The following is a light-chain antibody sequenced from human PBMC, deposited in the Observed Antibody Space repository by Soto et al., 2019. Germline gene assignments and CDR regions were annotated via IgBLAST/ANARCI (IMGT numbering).Light chain of an antibody. Sequence: DVVMTQSPLSLPVTLGQPASISCRSSQSLIHSDGNTYLSWFQQRPGQSPRRLIYEVSDRDSGVPDRFTGSGSGTDFTLKISRVEAEDVRVYYCMQGTHGPWTFGQGTEGEIK. CDR1: QSLIHSDGNTY. CDR2: EVS. CDR3: MQGTHGPWT. J-gene: IGKJ1*01. V-gene: IGKV2-30*02.